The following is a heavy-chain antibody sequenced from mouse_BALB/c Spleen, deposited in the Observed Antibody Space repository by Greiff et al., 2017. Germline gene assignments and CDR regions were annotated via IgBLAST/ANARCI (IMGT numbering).Heavy chain of an antibody. D-gene: IGHD2-1*01. CDR2: INPGSSTI. V-gene: IGHV4-2*02. CDR3: ARLGGNYDAMDY. J-gene: IGHJ4*01. Sequence: EVKVVESGGGLVQPGGSLNLSCAASGFDFSRYWMSWARQAPGKGQEWIGEINPGSSTINYTPSLKDKFIISRDNAKNTLYLQMSKVRSEDTALYYCARLGGNYDAMDYWGQGTSVTVSS. CDR1: GFDFSRYW.